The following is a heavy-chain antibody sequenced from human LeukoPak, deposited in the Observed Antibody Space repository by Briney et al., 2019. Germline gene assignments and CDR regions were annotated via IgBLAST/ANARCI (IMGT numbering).Heavy chain of an antibody. Sequence: SETLSLTCAVYGVSFSGYYWSWIRQPPGKGLEWIGEINHSGSTNYNPSLKSRVTISVDTSKNQFSLKLSSVTAADTAVYYCARDGGSFGEPDAFDIWGQGTMVTVSS. J-gene: IGHJ3*02. CDR2: INHSGST. V-gene: IGHV4-34*01. D-gene: IGHD3-10*01. CDR3: ARDGGSFGEPDAFDI. CDR1: GVSFSGYY.